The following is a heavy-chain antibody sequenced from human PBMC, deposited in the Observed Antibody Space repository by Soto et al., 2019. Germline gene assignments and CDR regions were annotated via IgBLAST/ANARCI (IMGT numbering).Heavy chain of an antibody. V-gene: IGHV1-3*01. CDR2: INAGNGNT. CDR1: GYTFTSYA. Sequence: QVQLVQSGAEVKKPGASVKVSCKASGYTFTSYAMHWVRQAPGQRLEWMGWINAGNGNTKYSQKFQGRVTITRDTSASTAYMELSSLRSEDAAVYYCARGYGGPIGWFDPWGQGTLVTVSS. D-gene: IGHD3-16*01. CDR3: ARGYGGPIGWFDP. J-gene: IGHJ5*02.